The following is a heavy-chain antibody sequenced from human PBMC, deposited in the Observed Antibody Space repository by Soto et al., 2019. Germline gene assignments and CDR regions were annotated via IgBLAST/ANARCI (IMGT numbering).Heavy chain of an antibody. D-gene: IGHD6-6*01. Sequence: GGSLRLSCTSSGSILGDYVMCWVRQAPGKGLEWVGFIRSEDYGGTTEYGASVKGRFTISRDDSKSVAYLQMNSLKTEDTDVYFCTRGPEKDSSSTLLCDWCPGTWVTVSA. CDR2: IRSEDYGGTT. J-gene: IGHJ4*02. CDR3: TRGPEKDSSSTLLCD. CDR1: GSILGDYV. V-gene: IGHV3-49*04.